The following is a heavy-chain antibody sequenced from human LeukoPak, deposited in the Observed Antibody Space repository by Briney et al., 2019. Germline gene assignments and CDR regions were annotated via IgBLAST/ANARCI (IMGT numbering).Heavy chain of an antibody. Sequence: GGSLRLSCAASGFTFSSYAMSWVRQAPGKGLEWVSAISGSGGSTYYADSVKGRFTISRDNSRNTLYLQMNSLRAEDTAVYYCARDPGSGYEEHFDYWGQGTLVTVSS. CDR3: ARDPGSGYEEHFDY. J-gene: IGHJ4*02. CDR1: GFTFSSYA. D-gene: IGHD5-12*01. CDR2: ISGSGGST. V-gene: IGHV3-23*01.